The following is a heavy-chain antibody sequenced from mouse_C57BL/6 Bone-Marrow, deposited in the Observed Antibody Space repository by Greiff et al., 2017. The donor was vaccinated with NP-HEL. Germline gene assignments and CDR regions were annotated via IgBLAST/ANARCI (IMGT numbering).Heavy chain of an antibody. CDR1: GFTFSDYG. V-gene: IGHV5-17*01. CDR3: ARRYRGLYYYAMDY. Sequence: EVQVVESGGGLVKPGGSLKLSCAASGFTFSDYGMHWVRQAPEKGLEWVAYISSGSSTIYYADTVKGRVTISRDTAKNTLFLQMTSLRSEDTAMYYCARRYRGLYYYAMDYWGQGTSVTVSS. CDR2: ISSGSSTI. J-gene: IGHJ4*01. D-gene: IGHD2-12*01.